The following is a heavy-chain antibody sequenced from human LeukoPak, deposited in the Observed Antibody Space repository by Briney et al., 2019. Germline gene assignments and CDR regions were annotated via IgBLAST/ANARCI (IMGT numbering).Heavy chain of an antibody. CDR1: GGSISSYY. CDR3: ARGTGPPLGYCGGGSCYGYYFDY. J-gene: IGHJ4*02. CDR2: IYYSGST. D-gene: IGHD2-15*01. Sequence: SETLSLTCTVSGGSISSYYWSWLRQPPGKGLEWIGYIYYSGSTNYNPSLKSRVTISVDTSKNQFSLKLSSVTAADTAVYYCARGTGPPLGYCGGGSCYGYYFDYWGQGTLVTVSS. V-gene: IGHV4-59*01.